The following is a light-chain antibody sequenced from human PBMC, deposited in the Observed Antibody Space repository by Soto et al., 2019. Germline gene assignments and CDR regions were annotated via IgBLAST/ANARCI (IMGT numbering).Light chain of an antibody. CDR3: QQYGPSPPYT. CDR2: AAS. Sequence: EIVLTQSPGTLSLSLGERATLSCRASQSVSSNYFAWYQRKPGQPPRLLIYAASSRATGIPDRFSGSGSGTDFTLTISRLEPEDFALYYCQQYGPSPPYTFGQGTKLEIK. CDR1: QSVSSNY. J-gene: IGKJ2*01. V-gene: IGKV3-20*01.